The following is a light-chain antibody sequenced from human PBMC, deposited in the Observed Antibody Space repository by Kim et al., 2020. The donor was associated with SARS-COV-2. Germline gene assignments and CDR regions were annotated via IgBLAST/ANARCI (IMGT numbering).Light chain of an antibody. J-gene: IGKJ1*01. CDR2: GAS. V-gene: IGKV3-15*01. CDR3: QQYNIWPKT. Sequence: EIVMTQSPGTLSVSPGERATLSCRASQSVSSNLAWSQHRPGQAPRLLIYGASTRATGIPARFSGSGSGTEFTLTITSLQSEDFAVYYCQQYNIWPKTFGQGTKVDIK. CDR1: QSVSSN.